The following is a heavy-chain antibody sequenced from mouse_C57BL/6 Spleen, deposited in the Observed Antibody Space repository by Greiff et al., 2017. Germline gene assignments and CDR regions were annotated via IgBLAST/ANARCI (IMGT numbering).Heavy chain of an antibody. J-gene: IGHJ3*01. CDR3: VHNWFAY. V-gene: IGHV10-1*01. CDR2: IRSKSNNYAT. Sequence: DVKLVESGGGLVQPKGSLKLSCAASGFSFNTYAMNWVRQAPGKGLEWVARIRSKSNNYATYYADSVKDRFTISRDDSESMLYLQMNNLKTEDTAMYYCVHNWFAYWGQGTLVTVSA. CDR1: GFSFNTYA.